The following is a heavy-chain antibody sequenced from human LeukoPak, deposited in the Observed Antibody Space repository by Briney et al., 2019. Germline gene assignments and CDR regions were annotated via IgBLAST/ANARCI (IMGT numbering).Heavy chain of an antibody. J-gene: IGHJ6*03. Sequence: GGSLRLSCAASGFTFDDYAMHWVRQAPGKGLEWVSGISWNSGSIGYADSVKGRFTISRDNAKNSLYLQMNSLRAEDTAVYYCARVSPMTTVTFYYYYYYMDVWGKGTTVTVSS. D-gene: IGHD4-17*01. CDR1: GFTFDDYA. CDR2: ISWNSGSI. CDR3: ARVSPMTTVTFYYYYYYMDV. V-gene: IGHV3-9*01.